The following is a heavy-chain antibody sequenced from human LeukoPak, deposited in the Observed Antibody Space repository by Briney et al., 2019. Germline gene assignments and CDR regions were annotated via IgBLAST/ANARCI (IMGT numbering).Heavy chain of an antibody. J-gene: IGHJ4*02. V-gene: IGHV1-24*01. D-gene: IGHD1-26*01. CDR3: ATGVGAYPEFDY. CDR2: FDPEDGET. Sequence: ASVKVSCKASGYTFTSYYMHWVRQAPGKGLEWMGGFDPEDGETIYAQKFQGRVTMTEDTSTDTAYMELSSLRSEDTAVYYCATGVGAYPEFDYWGQGTLVTVSS. CDR1: GYTFTSYY.